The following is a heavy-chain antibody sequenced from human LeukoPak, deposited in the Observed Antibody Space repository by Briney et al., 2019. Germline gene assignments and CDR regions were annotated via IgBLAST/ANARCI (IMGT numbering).Heavy chain of an antibody. CDR2: IIPILGIA. CDR3: ARDISGGSYYSDY. V-gene: IGHV1-69*04. J-gene: IGHJ4*02. CDR1: GGTFSSYA. D-gene: IGHD1-26*01. Sequence: ASVKVSCKASGGTFSSYAISWVRQAPGQGLEWMGRIIPILGIANYAQKFQGRVTITADKSTSTAYMELSSLRSEDTAVYYCARDISGGSYYSDYWGQGTLVTVSS.